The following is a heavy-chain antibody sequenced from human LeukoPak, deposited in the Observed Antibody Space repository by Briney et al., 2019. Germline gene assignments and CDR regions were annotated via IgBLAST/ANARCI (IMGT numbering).Heavy chain of an antibody. Sequence: AGGSLRLSCAASGFTFSSYAMHWVRQAPGKGLEWVAVISYDGSNKYYADSVKGRFTISRDNSKNTLYLQMNSLRAEDTAVYYCARVYDFWSGYFDYWGQGTLVTVSS. CDR3: ARVYDFWSGYFDY. V-gene: IGHV3-30-3*01. D-gene: IGHD3-3*01. CDR2: ISYDGSNK. CDR1: GFTFSSYA. J-gene: IGHJ4*02.